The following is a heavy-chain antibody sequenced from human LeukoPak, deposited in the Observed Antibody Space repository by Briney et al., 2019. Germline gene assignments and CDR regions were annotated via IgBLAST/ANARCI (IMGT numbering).Heavy chain of an antibody. CDR1: GFTFDDYG. CDR3: ARNYHGSGSTAFDI. CDR2: INGNGGST. D-gene: IGHD3-10*01. Sequence: GGSLRLSCAASGFTFDDYGMSWVRQAPGKGLEWVSGINGNGGSTGYGDSMKGRFTISRDNAKNSLYLQMNSLRVEVTALYHCARNYHGSGSTAFDIWGQGTMVTVSS. J-gene: IGHJ3*02. V-gene: IGHV3-20*01.